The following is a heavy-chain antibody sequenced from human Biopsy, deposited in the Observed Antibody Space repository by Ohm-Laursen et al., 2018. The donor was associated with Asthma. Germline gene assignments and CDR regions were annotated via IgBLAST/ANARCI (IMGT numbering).Heavy chain of an antibody. D-gene: IGHD2-2*01. CDR2: ISGSGGST. CDR1: GFTFSSYA. Sequence: SLRLSCTASGFTFSSYAMSWVRQAPGKGLEWVSAISGSGGSTYYADSVKGRFTISRDNSKNSLYLQMNSLRAEDTVVYYCARDGTDMNEAMPKDYWGQGTLVTVSS. CDR3: ARDGTDMNEAMPKDY. J-gene: IGHJ4*02. V-gene: IGHV3-23*01.